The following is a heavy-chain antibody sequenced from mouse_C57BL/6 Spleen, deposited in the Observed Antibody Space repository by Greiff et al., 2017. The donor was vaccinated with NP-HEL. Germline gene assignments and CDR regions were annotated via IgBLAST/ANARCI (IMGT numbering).Heavy chain of an antibody. CDR3: ARDGDYGRFDV. V-gene: IGHV5-16*01. J-gene: IGHJ1*03. CDR1: GFTFSDYY. Sequence: EVMLVESEGGLVQPGSSMKLSCTASGFTFSDYYMAWVRQVPEKGLEWVANINDDGSSTNYRDSLKSRVIISRDNAKTILYLHMSSLKSEDTATYYCARDGDYGRFDVWGTVTTVTVSS. CDR2: INDDGSST. D-gene: IGHD1-1*01.